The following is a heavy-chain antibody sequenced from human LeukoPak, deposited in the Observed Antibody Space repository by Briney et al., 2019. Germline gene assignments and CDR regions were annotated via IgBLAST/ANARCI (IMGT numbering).Heavy chain of an antibody. J-gene: IGHJ4*02. Sequence: LPGGSLRLSCAASGFTFTSYNFHWVRQAPGKGLQWVGMISYDGNKKYEHSVKGRITISRENSKNTLYLQMTSLRLEDTAVYFCVRDFPNSKPRFDWWGQGTLVTVSS. V-gene: IGHV3-30*03. CDR3: VRDFPNSKPRFDW. D-gene: IGHD2/OR15-2a*01. CDR1: GFTFTSYN. CDR2: ISYDGNKK.